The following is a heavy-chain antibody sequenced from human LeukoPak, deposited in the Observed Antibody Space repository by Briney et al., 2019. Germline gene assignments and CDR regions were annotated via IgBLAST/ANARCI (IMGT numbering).Heavy chain of an antibody. J-gene: IGHJ6*03. CDR3: AKDPKFYYYMDV. Sequence: GGSLRLSCAASGFTFSSYDMHWVRQATGKGLEWVSAIGTAGDTYYPGSVKGRITISRENAKNFLYLQMNSLRTEDTAVYYCAKDPKFYYYMDVWGKGTTVTVSS. CDR2: IGTAGDT. CDR1: GFTFSSYD. V-gene: IGHV3-13*01.